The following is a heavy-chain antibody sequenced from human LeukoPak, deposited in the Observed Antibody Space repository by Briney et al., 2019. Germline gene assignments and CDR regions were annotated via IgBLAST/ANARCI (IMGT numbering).Heavy chain of an antibody. V-gene: IGHV3-33*01. CDR1: GFTFSSYG. J-gene: IGHJ4*02. D-gene: IGHD2-15*01. CDR3: ASGSPFDEAYYYFDY. CDR2: IWYDGSNK. Sequence: GGSLRLSCAASGFTFSSYGMHWVRQAPGKGLEWVAVIWYDGSNKYYADSVKGRFTISRDNSKNTLYLQMNSLRAEDTAVYYCASGSPFDEAYYYFDYWGQGTLVTVSS.